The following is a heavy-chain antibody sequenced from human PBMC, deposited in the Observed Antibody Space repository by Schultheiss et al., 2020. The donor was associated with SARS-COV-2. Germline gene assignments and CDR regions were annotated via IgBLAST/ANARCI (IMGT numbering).Heavy chain of an antibody. D-gene: IGHD3-10*01. J-gene: IGHJ3*02. CDR2: IYYSGST. V-gene: IGHV4-59*02. Sequence: GSLRLSCAASGFTVSSNYMSWIRQPPGKGLEWIGYIYYSGSTYYNPSLKSRVTISVDTSKNQFSRKLSSVTAADTAVYYCVRDEYGSGRKRSAFDIWGQGTMVTVSS. CDR1: GFTVSSNY. CDR3: VRDEYGSGRKRSAFDI.